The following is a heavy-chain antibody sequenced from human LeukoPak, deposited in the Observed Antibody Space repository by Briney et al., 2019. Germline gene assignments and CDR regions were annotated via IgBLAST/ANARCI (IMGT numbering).Heavy chain of an antibody. CDR2: LEPSGNER. CDR1: GFTFSSYA. D-gene: IGHD6-25*01. CDR3: ARLGATSSGKYYFDS. Sequence: GGSLRLSCAASGFTFSSYAMNWVRQAPGKGRQCVAILEPSGNERNYVDSVKGRFSISRDNAQNSLSLQMNNLSADDTAVYYCARLGATSSGKYYFDSWGQGTLVTVSS. V-gene: IGHV3-7*01. J-gene: IGHJ4*02.